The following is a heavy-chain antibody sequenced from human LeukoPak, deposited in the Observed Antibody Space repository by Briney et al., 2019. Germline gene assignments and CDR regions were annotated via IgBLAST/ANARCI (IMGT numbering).Heavy chain of an antibody. CDR1: GGSFSGSY. J-gene: IGHJ6*03. V-gene: IGHV4-34*01. CDR2: INHSGST. Sequence: KTSETLSLTCAVYGGSFSGSYWTWIRQPPGKGLEWIGEINHSGSTNYNPSLKSRVTISADTSNNQFSLKLKFVTAADTAVYYCARALRQFGYYYYYMDVWGKGTTVTVSS. CDR3: ARALRQFGYYYYYMDV. D-gene: IGHD3-10*01.